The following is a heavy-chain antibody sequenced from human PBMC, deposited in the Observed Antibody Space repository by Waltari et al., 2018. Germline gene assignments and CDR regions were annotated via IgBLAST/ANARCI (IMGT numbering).Heavy chain of an antibody. CDR3: ARTGNGHSSGWYSGDY. D-gene: IGHD6-13*01. CDR1: GFTFSSYG. CDR2: IWYDGSNK. V-gene: IGHV3-33*01. Sequence: QVQLVESGGGVVQPGRSLRLSCAASGFTFSSYGMHWVRQAPDKGLEWVAIIWYDGSNKYYADSVKGRFTISKDNSNNTLYLEMSSLRAEDTAVYCCARTGNGHSSGWYSGDYWGQGTLVTVSS. J-gene: IGHJ4*02.